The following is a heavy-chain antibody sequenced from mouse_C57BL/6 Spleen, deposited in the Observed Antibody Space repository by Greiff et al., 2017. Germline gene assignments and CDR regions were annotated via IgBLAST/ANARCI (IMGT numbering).Heavy chain of an antibody. CDR1: GFTFSSYG. CDR3: ARQGDVDYFDY. J-gene: IGHJ2*01. Sequence: EVMLVESGGDLVKPGGSLKLSCAASGFTFSSYGMSWVRQTPDKRLEWVATISSGGSYTYYPDSVKGRFTISRDNAKNTLYLQMSSLKSEDTAMYYCARQGDVDYFDYWGQGTTLTVSS. CDR2: ISSGGSYT. V-gene: IGHV5-6*01. D-gene: IGHD3-3*01.